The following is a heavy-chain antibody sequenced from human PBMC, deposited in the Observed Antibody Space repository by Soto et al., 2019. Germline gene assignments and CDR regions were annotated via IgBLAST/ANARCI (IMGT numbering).Heavy chain of an antibody. CDR1: GFSFSHYG. CDR3: AKDPGDGYKTYYSAY. Sequence: LRLSCAASGFSFSHYGMHWVRQAPGKGLEWVAVISYDGNNEYYADSVKGRFTISRDSSKNTLYLQMNSLRPEDTAVYHCAKDPGDGYKTYYSAYWGQGTLVPVSS. D-gene: IGHD5-12*01. CDR2: ISYDGNNE. V-gene: IGHV3-30*18. J-gene: IGHJ4*02.